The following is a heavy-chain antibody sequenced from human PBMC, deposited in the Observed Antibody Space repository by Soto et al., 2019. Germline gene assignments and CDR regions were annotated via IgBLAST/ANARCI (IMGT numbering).Heavy chain of an antibody. CDR3: AKGPDPGAFDI. Sequence: GGSLRLSCAASGLTFSNAWMSWVRHAPGKGLEWVSTFRGSGDGTYYADSVKGRFTVSRDNSNNQLYLQMNGLRAEDTAVYYCAKGPDPGAFDIWGQGTMVTVSS. J-gene: IGHJ3*02. CDR2: FRGSGDGT. V-gene: IGHV3-23*01. CDR1: GLTFSNAW. D-gene: IGHD3-10*01.